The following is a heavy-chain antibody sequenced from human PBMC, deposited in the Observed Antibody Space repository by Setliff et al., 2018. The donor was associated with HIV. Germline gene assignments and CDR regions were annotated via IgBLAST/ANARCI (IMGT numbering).Heavy chain of an antibody. CDR3: ARWCAAAGCYPAIYHFDS. V-gene: IGHV1-3*04. Sequence: ASVKVSCKASGYIFSEYAIHWVRQAPGQRLEWMGRIDTDNGYRRYSPKLQGRVTITKDTSANTAYMELRGLRSEDTAVYYCARWCAAAGCYPAIYHFDSWGQGTLVTVSS. D-gene: IGHD2-2*01. J-gene: IGHJ4*02. CDR2: IDTDNGYR. CDR1: GYIFSEYA.